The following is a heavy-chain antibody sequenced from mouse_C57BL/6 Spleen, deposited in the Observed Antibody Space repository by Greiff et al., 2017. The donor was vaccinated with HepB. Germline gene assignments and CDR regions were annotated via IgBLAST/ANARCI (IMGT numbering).Heavy chain of an antibody. V-gene: IGHV3-6*01. J-gene: IGHJ1*03. CDR3: ARASMITKCFDV. D-gene: IGHD2-4*01. CDR2: ISYDGSN. Sequence: EVKLQESGPGLVKPSQSLSLTCSVTGYSITSGYYWNWIRQFPGNKLEWMGYISYDGSNNYNPSLKNRISITRDTSQNQFFLKLNAVTTEDTATYYGARASMITKCFDVWGTGTTVTVSS. CDR1: GYSITSGYY.